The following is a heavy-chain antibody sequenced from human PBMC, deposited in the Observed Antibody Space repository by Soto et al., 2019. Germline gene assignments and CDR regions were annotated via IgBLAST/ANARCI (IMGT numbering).Heavy chain of an antibody. D-gene: IGHD2-21*02. J-gene: IGHJ5*02. V-gene: IGHV4-30-2*01. CDR3: ARDMSGCSSSDCYLSGWFDP. CDR1: GAPITSGAYS. Sequence: SETLSLACTVSGAPITSGAYSWSWIRQPPGKGLEWIGFIYQSGSTHYNPSLKSRVTISVDRSKNHFSLQLTSLTAADTAVYYCARDMSGCSSSDCYLSGWFDPWGPGTLVTVSS. CDR2: IYQSGST.